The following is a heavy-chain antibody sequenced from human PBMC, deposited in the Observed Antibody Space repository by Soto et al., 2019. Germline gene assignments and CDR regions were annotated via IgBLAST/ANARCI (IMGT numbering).Heavy chain of an antibody. Sequence: GGSLRLSCAVSGFTVSSNYMNWVRQAPGKGLEWVSFIYSGGNTYYADSVRGRFTISRDNSKNMLYLQMNSLRVEDTAVYYCAREVRVRGFAFDIWGQGTMVTVSS. D-gene: IGHD3-3*01. CDR2: IYSGGNT. J-gene: IGHJ3*02. V-gene: IGHV3-66*01. CDR1: GFTVSSNY. CDR3: AREVRVRGFAFDI.